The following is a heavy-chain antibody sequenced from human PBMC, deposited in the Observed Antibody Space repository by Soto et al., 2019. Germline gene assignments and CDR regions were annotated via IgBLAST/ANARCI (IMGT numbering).Heavy chain of an antibody. CDR1: GFTFSSYG. CDR3: AKDADETYYYYGMDV. V-gene: IGHV3-30*18. CDR2: ISYDGSNK. J-gene: IGHJ6*02. Sequence: GGSLRLSCAASGFTFSSYGMHWVRQAPGKWLEWVAVISYDGSNKYYADSVKGRFTISRDNSKNTLYLQMNSLRAEDTAVYYCAKDADETYYYYGMDVWGQGTTVTVSS.